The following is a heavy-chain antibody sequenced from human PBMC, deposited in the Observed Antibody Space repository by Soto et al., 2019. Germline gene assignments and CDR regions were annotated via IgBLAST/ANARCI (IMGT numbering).Heavy chain of an antibody. D-gene: IGHD2-2*02. V-gene: IGHV3-23*01. CDR3: AKVGQIPYQLLYRYYGMDV. CDR2: ISGSGGST. CDR1: GFTFSSYA. J-gene: IGHJ6*02. Sequence: GSLRLSCAASGFTFSSYAMSWVRQAPGNGLEWVSAISGSGGSTYYADSVKGRFTISRDNSKNTLYLQMNSLRAEDTAVYYCAKVGQIPYQLLYRYYGMDVWGQGTTVTVSS.